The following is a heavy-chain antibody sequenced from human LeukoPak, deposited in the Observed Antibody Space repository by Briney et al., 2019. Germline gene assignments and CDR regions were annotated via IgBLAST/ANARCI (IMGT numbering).Heavy chain of an antibody. CDR3: ARGRPIAY. CDR2: IYPRDSDT. J-gene: IGHJ4*02. Sequence: GESLKISCKGSGYSFTSNWIGWVRQMPGKGLEWMGIIYPRDSDTRYSPSFQGQVTISADKSSRTAYLQWSSLKASDTAIYYCARGRPIAYWGQGTLVSVSS. CDR1: GYSFTSNW. V-gene: IGHV5-51*01.